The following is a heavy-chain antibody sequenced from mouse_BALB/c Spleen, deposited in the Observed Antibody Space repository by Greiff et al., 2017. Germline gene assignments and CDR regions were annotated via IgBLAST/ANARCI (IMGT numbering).Heavy chain of an antibody. Sequence: QVQLQQSGAELMKPGASVKISCKATGYTFSSYWIEWVKQRPGHGLEWIGEILPGSGSTNYNETFKGKATFTADTSSNTAYMQLSSLTSEDSAVYYWARRSMITRAMDYWGQGTSVTVSS. V-gene: IGHV1-9*01. CDR3: ARRSMITRAMDY. CDR1: GYTFSSYW. D-gene: IGHD2-4*01. J-gene: IGHJ4*01. CDR2: ILPGSGST.